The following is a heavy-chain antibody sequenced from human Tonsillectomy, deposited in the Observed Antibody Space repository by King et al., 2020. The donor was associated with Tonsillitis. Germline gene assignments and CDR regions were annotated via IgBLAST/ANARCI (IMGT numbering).Heavy chain of an antibody. CDR2: ICYEGRNK. Sequence: VQLVESGGGVVQPGRSLRLSCAASGFPFRSYGMHWVRQAPGKGLEWVAVICYEGRNKYYADSVKGRFTITRDNNKNMVFLQMNNVRVDDTAVYFCARDPDDSKAPYDYFYYMDVWGKGTTVAVSS. V-gene: IGHV3-33*01. CDR3: ARDPDDSKAPYDYFYYMDV. J-gene: IGHJ6*03. D-gene: IGHD4-11*01. CDR1: GFPFRSYG.